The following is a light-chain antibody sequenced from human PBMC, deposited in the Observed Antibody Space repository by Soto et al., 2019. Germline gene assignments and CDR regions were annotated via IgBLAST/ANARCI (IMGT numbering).Light chain of an antibody. J-gene: IGLJ3*02. V-gene: IGLV4-60*03. CDR3: ETSDSNTRV. CDR1: SGHISYM. CDR2: VERSGRY. Sequence: QLVLTQSSSASASLGSSVKLACTLTSGHISYMMAWHQQQPGKAPRYLMTVERSGRYHRGRGVPDRFSGSTTGAERYLTISNLQSEAEDDYYCETSDSNTRVFGGGTQLTVL.